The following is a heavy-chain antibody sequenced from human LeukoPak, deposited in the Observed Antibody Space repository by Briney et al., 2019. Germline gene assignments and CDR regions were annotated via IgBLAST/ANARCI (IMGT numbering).Heavy chain of an antibody. J-gene: IGHJ2*01. CDR1: GGSISSYY. CDR2: IYYSGST. CDR3: ARRAVDTAMVTDWYFDL. Sequence: PSETLSLTCTVSGGSISSYYWSWIRQPPGKGLEWIGYIYYSGSTNYNPSLKSRVTISVDTSKNQFSLKLSSVTAADTAVYYCARRAVDTAMVTDWYFDLWGRGTLVTVSS. V-gene: IGHV4-59*08. D-gene: IGHD5-18*01.